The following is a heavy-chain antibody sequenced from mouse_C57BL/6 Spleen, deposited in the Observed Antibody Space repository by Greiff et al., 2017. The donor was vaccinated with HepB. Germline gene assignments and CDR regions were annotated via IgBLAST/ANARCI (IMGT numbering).Heavy chain of an antibody. CDR1: GFTFSSYA. D-gene: IGHD2-3*01. Sequence: EVMLVESGGGLVKPGGSLKLSCAASGFTFSSYAMSWVRQTPEKRLEWVATISDGGSYTYYPDNVKGRITISRDNAKNNLYLQMSHLKSEDTAMYYCARDGDGYYFDYWGQGTTLTVSS. V-gene: IGHV5-4*01. J-gene: IGHJ2*01. CDR2: ISDGGSYT. CDR3: ARDGDGYYFDY.